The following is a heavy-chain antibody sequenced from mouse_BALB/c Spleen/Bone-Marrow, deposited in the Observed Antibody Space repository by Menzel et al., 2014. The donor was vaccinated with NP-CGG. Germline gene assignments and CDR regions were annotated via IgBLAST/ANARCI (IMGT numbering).Heavy chain of an antibody. D-gene: IGHD2-4*01. CDR3: ARGDDYVSWFAY. CDR2: INTYGGET. CDR1: GFTFSNYG. J-gene: IGHJ3*01. V-gene: IGHV5-6-3*01. Sequence: EVQGVESGGGLVQPGGSLKLSCAASGFTFSNYGMSWVRQSPDKRLEFVATINTYGGETYLPYSVKGRFTITRDNAENTLYMQIRSLKSEDTAIYYCARGDDYVSWFAYWGQGTLVTVSA.